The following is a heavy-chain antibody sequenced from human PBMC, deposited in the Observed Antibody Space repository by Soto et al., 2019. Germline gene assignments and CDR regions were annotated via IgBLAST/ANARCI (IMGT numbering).Heavy chain of an antibody. J-gene: IGHJ6*02. Sequence: PSETLSLTCSVSGGSISSGYYYRSWILQPPGKGLEWIGNIYYSGNTYYNPSLKSRLIISIDTPKNQFSLKVGSVTAADTAVYYCASSSLYGMEVWGQGTTVTVPS. CDR1: GGSISSGYYY. CDR2: IYYSGNT. V-gene: IGHV4-30-4*01. CDR3: ASSSLYGMEV.